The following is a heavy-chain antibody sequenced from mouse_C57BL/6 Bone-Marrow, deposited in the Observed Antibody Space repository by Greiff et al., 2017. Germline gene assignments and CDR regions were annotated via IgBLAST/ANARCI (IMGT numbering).Heavy chain of an antibody. CDR3: ARGRITTVEECGCFDD. Sequence: QVQLQQPGAELVKPGASVKMSCKASGYTFTSYWITWVKQRPGQGLEWIGDIYPGSGTTNYNEKFKSKATLTVDQSSSTAYMQLNSLTSEDSAVYYCARGRITTVEECGCFDDWGTGTTVTVSS. D-gene: IGHD1-1*01. CDR1: GYTFTSYW. V-gene: IGHV1-55*01. J-gene: IGHJ1*03. CDR2: IYPGSGTT.